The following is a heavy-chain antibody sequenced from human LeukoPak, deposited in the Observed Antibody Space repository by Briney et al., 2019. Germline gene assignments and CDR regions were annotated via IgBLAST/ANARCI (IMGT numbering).Heavy chain of an antibody. CDR3: AKDLEVVGATKNY. V-gene: IGHV3-23*01. J-gene: IGHJ4*02. CDR1: GFTFSSYG. Sequence: PGGYLRLSCAASGFTFSSYGMSWVRQAPGKGLEWGSGISGSGGSTYYADSVKGRFTISRDNSKKTLYLQMNSLRAEDTAVYYCAKDLEVVGATKNYWGQGTLVTVSS. CDR2: ISGSGGST. D-gene: IGHD1-26*01.